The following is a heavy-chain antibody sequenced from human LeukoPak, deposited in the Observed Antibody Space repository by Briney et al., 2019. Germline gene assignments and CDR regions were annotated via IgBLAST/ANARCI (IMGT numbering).Heavy chain of an antibody. D-gene: IGHD3-10*01. J-gene: IGHJ6*02. Sequence: GASVKVSCKASGYTFTSYYMHWVRQAPGQGLEWMGIINPSGGSTSYAQKFQGRVTMTRDTSTSTVYMELSSLRSEDTAVYYWAREQYGSGSYGDYYYGMDVWGQGTTVTVSS. V-gene: IGHV1-46*01. CDR3: AREQYGSGSYGDYYYGMDV. CDR2: INPSGGST. CDR1: GYTFTSYY.